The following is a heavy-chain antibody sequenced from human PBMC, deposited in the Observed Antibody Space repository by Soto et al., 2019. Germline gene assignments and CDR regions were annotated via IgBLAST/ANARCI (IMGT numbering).Heavy chain of an antibody. Sequence: QVQLVESGGGVVQPGRSLRLSCAASGFTFSSYGMHWVRQAPGKGLEWVAVISYDGSNKYYADSVKGRFTISRDNSKNTLYLQMHSLRAEDTAVYYCAKGVWFGESTYYFDYWGQGTLVTVSS. CDR1: GFTFSSYG. CDR2: ISYDGSNK. D-gene: IGHD3-10*01. CDR3: AKGVWFGESTYYFDY. J-gene: IGHJ4*02. V-gene: IGHV3-30*18.